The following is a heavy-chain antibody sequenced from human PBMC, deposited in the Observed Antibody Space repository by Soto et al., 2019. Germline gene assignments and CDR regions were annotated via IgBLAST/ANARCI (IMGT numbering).Heavy chain of an antibody. V-gene: IGHV4-59*08. CDR3: ARREQLAPGLYYIDV. D-gene: IGHD6-13*01. CDR1: GGCSSSYY. CDR2: IYYSGST. J-gene: IGHJ6*03. Sequence: SETLALTCTVSGGCSSSYYWSCILQPPGKGLEWIGYIYYSGSTNYNPSLKSRVTISVDTSKNQFSLKLSSVTAADTAVYYCARREQLAPGLYYIDVWGKGTTVTVS.